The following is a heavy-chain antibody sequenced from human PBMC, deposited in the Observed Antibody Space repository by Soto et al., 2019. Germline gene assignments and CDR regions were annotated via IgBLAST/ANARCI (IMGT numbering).Heavy chain of an antibody. CDR1: GGSFSGYY. CDR2: INHSGST. CDR3: ARVADHLYWDFDH. V-gene: IGHV4-34*01. Sequence: QVQLQQWGAGLLKPSGTLSLTCAVYGGSFSGYYWSWIRQPPGKGREWIGEINHSGSTNYNPSLKSRVTISVDTSKKQFSLTLRYVTAADTAVYYCARVADHLYWDFDHWGRGTLVTVSS. J-gene: IGHJ2*01.